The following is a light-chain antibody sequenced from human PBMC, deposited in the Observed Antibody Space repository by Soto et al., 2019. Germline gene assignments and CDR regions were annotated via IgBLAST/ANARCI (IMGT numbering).Light chain of an antibody. CDR1: SSDVGGYNY. CDR2: EVS. J-gene: IGLJ1*01. Sequence: QAVVTQPASVSGSPGQSITISCTGTSSDVGGYNYVSWYQQHPGKAPKLMIYEVSNRPSGVSNRFSGSKSGNTASLTISGLQAEDEADYSCSSYTGSSTLYVFGTGTKVTVL. V-gene: IGLV2-14*01. CDR3: SSYTGSSTLYV.